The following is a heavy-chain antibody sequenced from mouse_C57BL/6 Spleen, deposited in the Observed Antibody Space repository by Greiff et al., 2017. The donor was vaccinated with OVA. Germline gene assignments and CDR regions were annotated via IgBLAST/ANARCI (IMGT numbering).Heavy chain of an antibody. CDR2: IHPNSGST. CDR1: GYTFTSYW. Sequence: QVHVKQPGAELVKPGASVKLSCKASGYTFTSYWMHWVKQRPGQGLEWIGMIHPNSGSTNYNEKFKSKATLTVDKSSSTAYMQLSSLTSEDSAVYYCARSSTTVVATDYWGQGTTLTVSS. J-gene: IGHJ2*01. V-gene: IGHV1-64*01. D-gene: IGHD1-1*01. CDR3: ARSSTTVVATDY.